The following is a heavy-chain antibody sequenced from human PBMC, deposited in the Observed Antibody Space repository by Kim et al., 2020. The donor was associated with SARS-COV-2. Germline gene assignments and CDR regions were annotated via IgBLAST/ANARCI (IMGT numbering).Heavy chain of an antibody. CDR2: ISWDSGAL. J-gene: IGHJ2*01. CDR1: GFTFDDYA. Sequence: GGSLRLSCAASGFTFDDYAMHWVRQVPGTGLEWVAGISWDSGALAYAHSVKGRFTISRDNAKKSLYVEMKSLRPEDTAFYYCTKARTSWLSVDWFFDLWGRGILVTVSS. CDR3: TKARTSWLSVDWFFDL. V-gene: IGHV3-9*01. D-gene: IGHD2-2*01.